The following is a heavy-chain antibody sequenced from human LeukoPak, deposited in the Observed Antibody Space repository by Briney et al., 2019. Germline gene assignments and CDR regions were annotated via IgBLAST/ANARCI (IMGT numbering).Heavy chain of an antibody. CDR1: GFTFSSYA. D-gene: IGHD1-7*01. CDR3: ARDGPPEELPDY. J-gene: IGHJ4*02. CDR2: ISYDGSNK. V-gene: IGHV3-30-3*01. Sequence: GGSLRLSCAASGFTFSSYAMHWVRQAPGKGLEWVAVISYDGSNKYYADSVKGRFTISRDNSKNTLYLQMNSLRAEDTAVYYCARDGPPEELPDYWGQGTLVTVSS.